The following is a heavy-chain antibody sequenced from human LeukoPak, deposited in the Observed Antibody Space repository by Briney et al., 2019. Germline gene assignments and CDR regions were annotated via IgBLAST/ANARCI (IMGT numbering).Heavy chain of an antibody. V-gene: IGHV4-34*01. CDR1: GGSFSGYY. D-gene: IGHD2-2*01. CDR3: ARTRYCSSTSCYGSFDY. CDR2: INHSGST. J-gene: IGHJ4*02. Sequence: SETLSLTCAVSGGSFSGYYWSWIRQPPGKGLEWIGEINHSGSTNYNPSLKSRVTISVNTSKNQFSLKLSSVTAADTAVYYCARTRYCSSTSCYGSFDYWGQGTLVTVSS.